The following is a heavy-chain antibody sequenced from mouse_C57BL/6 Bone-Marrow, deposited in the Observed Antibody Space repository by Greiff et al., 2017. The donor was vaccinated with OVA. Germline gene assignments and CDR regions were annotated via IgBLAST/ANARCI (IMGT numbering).Heavy chain of an antibody. CDR3: TREGYYLYFDY. Sequence: DVQLVESGEGLVKPGGSLKLSCAASGFTFSSYAMSWVRQTPEKRLEWVAYISSGGDYIYYADTVKGRFTISRDNARNTLYLQMSSLKSEDTAMYYCTREGYYLYFDYWGQGTTLTVSS. D-gene: IGHD2-3*01. CDR1: GFTFSSYA. V-gene: IGHV5-9-1*02. CDR2: ISSGGDYI. J-gene: IGHJ2*01.